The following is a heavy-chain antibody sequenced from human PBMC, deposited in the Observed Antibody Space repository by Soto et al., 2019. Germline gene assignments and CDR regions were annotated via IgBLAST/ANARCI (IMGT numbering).Heavy chain of an antibody. CDR1: GFTFDDYT. Sequence: GGSLRLSCAASGFTFDDYTMHWVRQAPGKGLEWVSLISWDGGSTYYADSVKGRFTISRDNSKNSLYLQMNSLRTEDTALYYCAKDFKQTKPQSPYGMDVWGQGTTVTVSS. V-gene: IGHV3-43*01. J-gene: IGHJ6*02. D-gene: IGHD1-1*01. CDR2: ISWDGGST. CDR3: AKDFKQTKPQSPYGMDV.